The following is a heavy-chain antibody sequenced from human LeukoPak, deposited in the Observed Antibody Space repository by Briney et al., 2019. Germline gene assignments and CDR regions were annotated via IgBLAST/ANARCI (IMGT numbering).Heavy chain of an antibody. D-gene: IGHD3-3*01. Sequence: ASVKVSCKASGYTFTDSCMHWVRQAPGHGLEWMGWINLYTGGTDYAHKFQGRVTMTSDTSISTAYMELSRLRSDDTAIFYCARGRGMGFLEWLLLDSWGQGTLVTVSS. CDR1: GYTFTDSC. CDR2: INLYTGGT. V-gene: IGHV1-2*02. J-gene: IGHJ4*02. CDR3: ARGRGMGFLEWLLLDS.